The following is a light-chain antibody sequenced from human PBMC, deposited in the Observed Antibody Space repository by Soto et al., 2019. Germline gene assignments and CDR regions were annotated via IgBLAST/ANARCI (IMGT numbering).Light chain of an antibody. Sequence: EIVLTQSPGTLSLSPGERVTLSCRASQSVTSSYLAWYQQKPGQAPRLLIYDASSRATGIPDRFSGSGSGTDFTLTISRLELEDFAVYYCQQYGSSLLTFGGGTKVEIK. V-gene: IGKV3-20*01. J-gene: IGKJ4*01. CDR2: DAS. CDR1: QSVTSSY. CDR3: QQYGSSLLT.